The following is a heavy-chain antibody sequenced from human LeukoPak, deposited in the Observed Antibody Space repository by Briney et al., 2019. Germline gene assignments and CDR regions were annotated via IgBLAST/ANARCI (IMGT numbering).Heavy chain of an antibody. Sequence: PSEILSLTCTVSGGSITGYHWNWIRQPPGKGLEWIGYIYSSETTVYKPSLKSRVTISADTSKNQFSLKLASVTAADTAIYYCARRNDFDIWGQGTMVTVSS. J-gene: IGHJ3*02. CDR2: IYSSETT. CDR1: GGSITGYH. V-gene: IGHV4-4*08. CDR3: ARRNDFDI.